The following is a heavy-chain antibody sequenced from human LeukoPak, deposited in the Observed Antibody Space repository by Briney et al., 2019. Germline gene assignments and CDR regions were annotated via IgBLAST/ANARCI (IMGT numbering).Heavy chain of an antibody. CDR2: IIPILGIA. V-gene: IGHV1-69*04. Sequence: AASVKVSCKASGGTFSSYAISWVRQAPGQGLEWMGRIIPILGIANYAQKFQGRVTITADKSTSTAYMELSSLRSEDTAVYYCAREGYGGNEESCWFDPWGQGTLVTVSS. J-gene: IGHJ5*02. CDR1: GGTFSSYA. CDR3: AREGYGGNEESCWFDP. D-gene: IGHD4-23*01.